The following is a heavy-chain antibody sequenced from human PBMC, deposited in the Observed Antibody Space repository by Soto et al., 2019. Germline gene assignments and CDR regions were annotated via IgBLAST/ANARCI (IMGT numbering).Heavy chain of an antibody. D-gene: IGHD6-13*01. Sequence: PGGSLRLSCAASGFTFSSYSMNWVRQAPGKGLEWVSSIGSSSSYIYYADSVKGRFTISRDNAKNSLYLQMNSLRAEDTAVYYCARDGAGSSWYFGWFDTWGQGTLVTVSS. CDR2: IGSSSSYI. CDR1: GFTFSSYS. V-gene: IGHV3-21*01. CDR3: ARDGAGSSWYFGWFDT. J-gene: IGHJ5*01.